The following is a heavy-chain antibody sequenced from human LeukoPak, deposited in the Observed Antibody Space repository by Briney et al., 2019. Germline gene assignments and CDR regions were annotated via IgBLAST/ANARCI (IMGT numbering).Heavy chain of an antibody. D-gene: IGHD3-9*01. CDR2: INQDGSEK. CDR1: GFSFRSYW. CDR3: ARDGHPFEW. Sequence: PGGSLRLSCAASGFSFRSYWMSWVRQAPGKGLEWVANINQDGSEKYYVDSAKGRFTISRDNAKNSLSLQMISLRDEDTALYYCARDGHPFEWWGQGTQVTVSS. J-gene: IGHJ4*02. V-gene: IGHV3-7*03.